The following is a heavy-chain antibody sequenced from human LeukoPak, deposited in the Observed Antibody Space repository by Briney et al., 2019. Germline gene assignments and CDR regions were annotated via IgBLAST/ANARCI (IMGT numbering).Heavy chain of an antibody. J-gene: IGHJ6*02. Sequence: GGSLRLSCAASGLTASHNVNNAMSWVRHAPGKGLEWVSGITTSCSTYYADSVKRRFTISRENSNHTLYLHMDSLRDEDTAVYYCAKAPVWNYYYGLDVWGQGTTVTVSS. CDR3: AKAPVWNYYYGLDV. CDR2: ITTSCST. V-gene: IGHV3-23*01. D-gene: IGHD2-21*01. CDR1: GLTASHNVNNA.